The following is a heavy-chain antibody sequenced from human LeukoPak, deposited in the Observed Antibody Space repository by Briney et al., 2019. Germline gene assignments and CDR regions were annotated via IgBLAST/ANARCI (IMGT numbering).Heavy chain of an antibody. CDR1: GGSFSGYY. CDR2: INHSGST. D-gene: IGHD2-2*01. CDR3: ARVVVPAAIDWFDP. Sequence: SETLSLTCAVYGGSFSGYYWSWIRQAPGKGLEWIGEINHSGSTNYNPSLKSRVTISVDTSKNQFSLKLSSVTAADTAVYYCARVVVPAAIDWFDPWGQGTLVTVSS. V-gene: IGHV4-34*01. J-gene: IGHJ5*02.